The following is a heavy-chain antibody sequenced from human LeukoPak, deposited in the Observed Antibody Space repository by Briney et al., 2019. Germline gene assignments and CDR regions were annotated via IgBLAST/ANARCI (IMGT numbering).Heavy chain of an antibody. D-gene: IGHD3-10*01. CDR2: ISGSDGST. CDR3: ASRGVIIY. Sequence: QPGGSLRLSCAASRFTFSSYGMSWVRQAPGKGLEWVSSISGSDGSTYYADSVKGRFTISRDNSKNTLYLQMNSLRAEDTAVYYCASRGVIIYWGQGTLVTVSS. V-gene: IGHV3-23*01. J-gene: IGHJ4*02. CDR1: RFTFSSYG.